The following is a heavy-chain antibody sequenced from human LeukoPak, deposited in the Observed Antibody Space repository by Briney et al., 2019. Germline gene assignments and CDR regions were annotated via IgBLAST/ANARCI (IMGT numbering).Heavy chain of an antibody. CDR1: GYTFTGYY. V-gene: IGHV1-2*02. Sequence: ASVKVSCKASGYTFTGYYMHWVRQAPGQGLEWMGWINPNSGGTNYAQKFQGRVTMTTDTSTSTAYMELRSLRSDDTAVYYCARDWAYGDYVYYYMDVWGKGTTVTVSS. J-gene: IGHJ6*03. D-gene: IGHD4-17*01. CDR2: INPNSGGT. CDR3: ARDWAYGDYVYYYMDV.